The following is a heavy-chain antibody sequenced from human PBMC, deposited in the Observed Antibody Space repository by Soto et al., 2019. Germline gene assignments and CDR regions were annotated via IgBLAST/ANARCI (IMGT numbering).Heavy chain of an antibody. D-gene: IGHD2-15*01. V-gene: IGHV1-69*01. J-gene: IGHJ4*02. CDR2: IIPAYGAP. CDR1: GGSFDNHD. Sequence: QVQLVQSGSEVKKPGSSMKVSCKASGGSFDNHDFAWVRQAPGQGLEWLGQIIPAYGAPNYAQKFQGRITITADESTSSAHMELSSLTSADTAVYYCARSPRGIIVVVSTGFDSWGQGTRITVAS. CDR3: ARSPRGIIVVVSTGFDS.